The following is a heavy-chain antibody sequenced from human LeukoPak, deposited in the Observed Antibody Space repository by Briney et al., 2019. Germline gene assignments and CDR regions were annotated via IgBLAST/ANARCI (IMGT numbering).Heavy chain of an antibody. V-gene: IGHV4-38-2*02. CDR1: GYSISSGYY. D-gene: IGHD3-10*01. J-gene: IGHJ4*02. CDR3: ARPRYGSGSYYNS. CDR2: IYYSGST. Sequence: SETLSLTCTVSGYSISSGYYWGWIRQPPGKGLEWIGSIYYSGSTYYNPSLKSRVTISVDTSKNQFSLKLSSVAAADTAVYYCARPRYGSGSYYNSWGQGTLVTVSS.